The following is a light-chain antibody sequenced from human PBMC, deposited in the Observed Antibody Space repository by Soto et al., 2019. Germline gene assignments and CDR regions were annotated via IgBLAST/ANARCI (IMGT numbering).Light chain of an antibody. V-gene: IGLV2-8*01. Sequence: QSALTQPPSASGSPGQSVTISCTGTSNDIGAYNYVSWYQQNSGKAPKLLIYEVIRRPSGVPDRFSGSRSGNTASLTISGLQPEDEADYYCSSYAGRETGVFGTGTKLTVL. CDR1: SNDIGAYNY. CDR3: SSYAGRETGV. CDR2: EVI. J-gene: IGLJ1*01.